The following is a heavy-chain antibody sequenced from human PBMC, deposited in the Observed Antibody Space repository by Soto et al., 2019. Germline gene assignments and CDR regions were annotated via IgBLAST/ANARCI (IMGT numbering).Heavy chain of an antibody. V-gene: IGHV4-31*03. D-gene: IGHD4-17*01. CDR1: GGSISSGGYY. Sequence: PSETLSLTCTVSGGSISSGGYYWSWIRQHPGKGLEWIGHIYYSGSTYYNPSLKSRVTISVDTSKNQFSLKLSSVTAADTAVYYCARDYGGNSGWFDPWGQGTLVTVSS. CDR2: IYYSGST. J-gene: IGHJ5*02. CDR3: ARDYGGNSGWFDP.